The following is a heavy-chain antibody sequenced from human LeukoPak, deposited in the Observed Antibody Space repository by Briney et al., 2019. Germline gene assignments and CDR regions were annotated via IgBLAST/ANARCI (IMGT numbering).Heavy chain of an antibody. CDR2: INPNSGGT. Sequence: ASVKVSRKASGYTFTGYYMHWVRQAPGQGLEWMGWINPNSGGTNYAQKFQGRVTMTRDTPISTAYMELSRLRSDDTAVYYCASHSPPGFWSGYFTYFDYWGQGTLVTVSS. J-gene: IGHJ4*02. V-gene: IGHV1-2*02. CDR3: ASHSPPGFWSGYFTYFDY. D-gene: IGHD3-3*01. CDR1: GYTFTGYY.